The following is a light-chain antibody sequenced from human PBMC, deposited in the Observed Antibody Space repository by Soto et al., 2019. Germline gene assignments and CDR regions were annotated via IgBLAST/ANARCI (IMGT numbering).Light chain of an antibody. CDR3: SSYTSSSTLYV. V-gene: IGLV1-44*01. J-gene: IGLJ1*01. CDR2: TTN. CDR1: SSTIGSKT. Sequence: QSVLTQPPSASGTPGQRVTISCSGSSSTIGSKTLNWYQQVPGSAPKLLIYTTNQRPSGVPDRFSGSKSGTSASLVISGLQSEDEADYYCSSYTSSSTLYVFGTGTKLTVL.